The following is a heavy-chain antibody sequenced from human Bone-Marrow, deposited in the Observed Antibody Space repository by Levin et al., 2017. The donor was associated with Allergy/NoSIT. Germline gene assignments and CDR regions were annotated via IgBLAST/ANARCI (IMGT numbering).Heavy chain of an antibody. CDR1: GFTFSSYA. Sequence: GESLKISCAASGFTFSSYAMHWVRQAPGKGLEWVAVISYDGSNKYYADSVKGRFTISRDNSKNTLYLQMNSLRAEDTAVYYCARDGGIGRGGYYYGSGSYFDYWGQGTLVTVSS. D-gene: IGHD3-10*01. CDR3: ARDGGIGRGGYYYGSGSYFDY. J-gene: IGHJ4*02. V-gene: IGHV3-30-3*01. CDR2: ISYDGSNK.